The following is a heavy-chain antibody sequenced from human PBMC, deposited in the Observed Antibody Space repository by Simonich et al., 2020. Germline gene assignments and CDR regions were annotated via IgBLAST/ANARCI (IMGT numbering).Heavy chain of an antibody. J-gene: IGHJ3*02. CDR3: AREVEAGNAFDI. V-gene: IGHV3-21*01. CDR2: ISSSNSYI. CDR1: GFTFISYS. Sequence: EVQLVESGGGLVKPGGSLRLSCAASGFTFISYSMNWVRQAPGKGLEGVSSISSSNSYIYYEDSVKGRFTSSRDNAKNSLYLQMNSLRAEDTAVYYCAREVEAGNAFDIWGQGTMVTVSS.